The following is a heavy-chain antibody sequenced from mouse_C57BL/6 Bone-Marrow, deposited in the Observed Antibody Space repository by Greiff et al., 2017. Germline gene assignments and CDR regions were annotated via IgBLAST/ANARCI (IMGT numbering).Heavy chain of an antibody. CDR2: IWSGGST. J-gene: IGHJ1*03. D-gene: IGHD2-4*01. CDR3: AKFYYDYEDWYFDV. Sequence: VKVVESGPGLVQPSQSLSITCTVSGFSLTSYGVHWVRQPPGKGLEWLGVIWSGGSTDYNAAFISRLSISKDNSKSQVFFKMNSLQADDTAIYYCAKFYYDYEDWYFDVWGTGTTVTVSS. CDR1: GFSLTSYG. V-gene: IGHV2-4*01.